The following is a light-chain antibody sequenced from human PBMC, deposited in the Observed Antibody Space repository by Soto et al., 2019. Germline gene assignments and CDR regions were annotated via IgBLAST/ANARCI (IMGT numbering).Light chain of an antibody. CDR2: GAS. CDR3: QQYGDSLFT. V-gene: IGKV3-20*01. Sequence: EVVLTQSPGTLSLSPGERATLSCRASQSVSSNFLAWYQHKPGQAPRLLIYGASIRATGIPDRFSGSGSGTDFTLTISRLEPEDFAMFYCQQYGDSLFTFGPGTKVDIK. CDR1: QSVSSNF. J-gene: IGKJ3*01.